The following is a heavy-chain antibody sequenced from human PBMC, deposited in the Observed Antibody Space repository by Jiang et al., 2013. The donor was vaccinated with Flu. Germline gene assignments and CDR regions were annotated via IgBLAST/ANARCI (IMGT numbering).Heavy chain of an antibody. D-gene: IGHD3-16*02. CDR1: GFTFGDYG. CDR2: IRSKAYGGVT. CDR3: SRARILITFGGVIAPYYFDY. J-gene: IGHJ4*02. V-gene: IGHV3-49*03. Sequence: LVQPGRSLRLSCTASGFTFGDYGMSWFRQAPGKGLEWVGFIRSKAYGGVTQSAASVRGRFTISRDDSKSIAFLQMNSLKTEDTAVYYCSRARILITFGGVIAPYYFDYWGQGTLVTVSS.